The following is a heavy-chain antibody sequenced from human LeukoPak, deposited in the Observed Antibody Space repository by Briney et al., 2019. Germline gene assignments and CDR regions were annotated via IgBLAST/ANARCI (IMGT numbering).Heavy chain of an antibody. CDR2: INPDSGGS. J-gene: IGHJ4*02. Sequence: ASVKVSCKASGYTFAGYYMHWVRQAPGQGPEWMGWINPDSGGSEYGQKFQGRVTFTSDTSSTTIYMEVRSLKSDDTAVYYCARDMTGGIWARATSFDHWGQGTLVTVSS. D-gene: IGHD1-14*01. CDR1: GYTFAGYY. V-gene: IGHV1-2*02. CDR3: ARDMTGGIWARATSFDH.